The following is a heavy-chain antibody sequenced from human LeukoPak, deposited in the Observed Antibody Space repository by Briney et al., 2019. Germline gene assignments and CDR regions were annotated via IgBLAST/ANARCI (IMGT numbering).Heavy chain of an antibody. CDR2: IYYSGST. V-gene: IGHV4-39*01. CDR1: GRSSSSSSYY. D-gene: IGHD2-15*01. CDR3: ARHGLMGGFAASWFDP. J-gene: IGHJ5*02. Sequence: KSSETLTLTCTVAGRSSSSSSYYWGWIRQPPGKGLEWIGSIYYSGSTYYNPSLKSRVTISVDTSKNQFSLKLSSVTAADTAVYYCARHGLMGGFAASWFDPWGQGTLVTVSS.